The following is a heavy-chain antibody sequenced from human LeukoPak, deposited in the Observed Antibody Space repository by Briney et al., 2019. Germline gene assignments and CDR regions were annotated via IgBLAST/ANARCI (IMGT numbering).Heavy chain of an antibody. CDR2: INWNGGST. J-gene: IGHJ4*02. CDR3: AKDLTSYSSSPIDY. D-gene: IGHD6-13*01. V-gene: IGHV3-20*04. CDR1: GFTFDDYG. Sequence: GGSLRLSCAASGFTFDDYGMSWVRQAPGKGLEWVSGINWNGGSTGYADSVKGRFTISRDNAKKSLYLQMNSLRAEDTAVYYCAKDLTSYSSSPIDYWGQGTLVTVSS.